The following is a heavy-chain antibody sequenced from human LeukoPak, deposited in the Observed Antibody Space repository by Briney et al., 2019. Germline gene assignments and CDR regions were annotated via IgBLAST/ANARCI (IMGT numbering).Heavy chain of an antibody. V-gene: IGHV3-15*01. D-gene: IGHD1-1*01. J-gene: IGHJ5*02. CDR2: IKSKTDGGTT. Sequence: GRSLRLSCTASGFTFGDYAMSWVRQAPGKGLEWVGRIKSKTDGGTTDYAAPVKGRFTISRDDSKNTLYLQMNSLKTEDTAVYYCTTLPNDWFDPWGQGTLVTVSS. CDR1: GFTFGDYA. CDR3: TTLPNDWFDP.